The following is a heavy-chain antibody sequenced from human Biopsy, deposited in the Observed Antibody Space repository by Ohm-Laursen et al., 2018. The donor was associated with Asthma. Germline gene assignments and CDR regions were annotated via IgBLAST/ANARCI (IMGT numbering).Heavy chain of an antibody. V-gene: IGHV3-33*01. J-gene: IGHJ4*02. CDR1: GFTFGSYG. Sequence: RSLRLSCAASGFTFGSYGLHWVRQAPGKGLEWVATVGSDESYTDHADSVKGRFTISRDNSKNTLHLQMNSLSPEDTAVYYCARDFSRAIMIGGGREHYFDFWGQGTLVTVSS. CDR3: ARDFSRAIMIGGGREHYFDF. CDR2: VGSDESYT. D-gene: IGHD3-16*01.